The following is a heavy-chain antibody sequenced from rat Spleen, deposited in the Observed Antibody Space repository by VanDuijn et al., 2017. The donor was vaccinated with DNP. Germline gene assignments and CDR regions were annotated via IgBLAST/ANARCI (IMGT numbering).Heavy chain of an antibody. Sequence: EVQLVESGGGLVQPGNSLSLSCAASGFTFSNYYMAWVRQAPKKGLEWVATISTSGDTTFYRDSVKGRFTISRDNAKSTLYLQMDSLRSDDTATYYCAGRPPPTRGPFDYWGQGVTVTVSS. CDR3: AGRPPPTRGPFDY. V-gene: IGHV5S23*01. D-gene: IGHD1-4*01. CDR2: ISTSGDTT. J-gene: IGHJ2*01. CDR1: GFTFSNYY.